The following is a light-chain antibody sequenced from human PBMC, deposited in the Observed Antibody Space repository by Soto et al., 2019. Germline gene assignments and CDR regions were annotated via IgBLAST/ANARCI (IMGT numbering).Light chain of an antibody. CDR2: GAF. CDR3: QQYYNWPLT. J-gene: IGKJ4*01. Sequence: EIVMTQSPATLSVSPGERTTLSCRASQSVSSNLARYQKKPGQAPRLLIYGAFTRAAGIPARFGGSGSGTAFTLTITCLQSEDFAVYYCQQYYNWPLTFGGGNKVDIK. CDR1: QSVSSN. V-gene: IGKV3-15*01.